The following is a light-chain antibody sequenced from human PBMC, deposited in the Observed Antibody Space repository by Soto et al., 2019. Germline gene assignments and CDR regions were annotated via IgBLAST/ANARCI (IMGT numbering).Light chain of an antibody. V-gene: IGKV3-20*01. CDR3: QQYGTSPPYT. Sequence: EIVLTQSPVTLSLSPGERATLSCRASQSVSSSNLAWYQQKTGQAPRLLIYGTSSRATGIPDRFSGSGSGTDFTLTITRLEPEDFAVSYCQQYGTSPPYTFGQGTKLEIK. J-gene: IGKJ2*01. CDR2: GTS. CDR1: QSVSSSN.